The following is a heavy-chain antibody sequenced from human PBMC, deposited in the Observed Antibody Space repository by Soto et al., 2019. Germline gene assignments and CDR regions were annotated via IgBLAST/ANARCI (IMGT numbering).Heavy chain of an antibody. J-gene: IGHJ6*02. Sequence: QVQLVESGGGVVQPGRSLRLSCAASGFTFNNYGMHWVRQAPGKGLEWLAVIWNDGSNNYYANSVKGRFTISRDNSKTTLYPHMSRLRAEDTAVYYCARRQIPPPTRGAANARGGMDVWGQGTTVTVSS. V-gene: IGHV3-33*01. CDR2: IWNDGSNN. CDR3: ARRQIPPPTRGAANARGGMDV. D-gene: IGHD6-13*01. CDR1: GFTFNNYG.